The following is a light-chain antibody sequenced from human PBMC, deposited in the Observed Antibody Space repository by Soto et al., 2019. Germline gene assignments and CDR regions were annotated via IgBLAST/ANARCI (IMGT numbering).Light chain of an antibody. CDR2: EVT. CDR3: CSYRSVNTVV. V-gene: IGLV2-14*01. Sequence: QSALTQPASVSGSPGQSITLSCTGTSSDVGFFNYVSWYQQYPGKAPKLMIYEVTNRPSGVSIRFSGSKSGNTASLTISGLQAEDEADYYCCSYRSVNTVVFGRGTKLTVL. CDR1: SSDVGFFNY. J-gene: IGLJ2*01.